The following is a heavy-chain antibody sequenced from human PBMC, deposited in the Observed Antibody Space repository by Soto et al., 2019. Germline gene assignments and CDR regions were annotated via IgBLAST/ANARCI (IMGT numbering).Heavy chain of an antibody. CDR2: IYYSGST. D-gene: IGHD3-9*01. Sequence: PSETLSLTCTVSGGSIRSYYWSWIRQPPGKGLEWIGYIYYSGSTNYNPSLKSRVTISVDTSKNQFSLKLSSVTAADTAVYHCARRGVYYDILTGYYYYGMDIWCQGTTVTVSS. CDR3: ARRGVYYDILTGYYYYGMDI. V-gene: IGHV4-59*01. J-gene: IGHJ6*02. CDR1: GGSIRSYY.